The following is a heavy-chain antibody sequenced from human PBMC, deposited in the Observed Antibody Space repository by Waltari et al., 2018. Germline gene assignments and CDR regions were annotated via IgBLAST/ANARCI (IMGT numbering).Heavy chain of an antibody. CDR3: ARAYDSSGYPTYYFDY. J-gene: IGHJ4*02. V-gene: IGHV4-34*01. CDR2: INHSGST. Sequence: QVQLQQWGAGLLKPSETLSLTCPVYGGSFSGYYWRWIRQPPGKGLEWIGEINHSGSTNYNPSLKSRVTISVDTSKNQFSLKLSSVTAADTAVYYCARAYDSSGYPTYYFDYWGQGTLVTVSS. D-gene: IGHD3-22*01. CDR1: GGSFSGYY.